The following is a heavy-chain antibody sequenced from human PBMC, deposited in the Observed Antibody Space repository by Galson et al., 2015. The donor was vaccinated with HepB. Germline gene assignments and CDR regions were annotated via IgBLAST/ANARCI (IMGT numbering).Heavy chain of an antibody. CDR2: ISYDGTNE. CDR3: ARDGDRNYYDSGGYPGMLFPDAFDI. D-gene: IGHD3-22*01. CDR1: GFLFNGYA. V-gene: IGHV3-30*03. Sequence: SLRLSCAASGFLFNGYAMHWVRQAPGKGLEWVAAISYDGTNEYYADSVKGRFTISRDNSKNTLYLQMSSLRAEDTAVYYCARDGDRNYYDSGGYPGMLFPDAFDIWGQGTLVTVSS. J-gene: IGHJ3*02.